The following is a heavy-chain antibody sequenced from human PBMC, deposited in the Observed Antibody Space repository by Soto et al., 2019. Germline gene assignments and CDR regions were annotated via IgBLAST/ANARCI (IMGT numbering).Heavy chain of an antibody. Sequence: PSETLSLTCSVSGGSMNHNYWSWIRQPPGKGLEWIGYISYNGDTNYDPSLKSRGTISVDTSKNQVVLTMTNMDPMDTGTYYCAHKGPEDWPLDYWGQGTQVTVSS. CDR3: AHKGPEDWPLDY. CDR1: GGSMNHNY. V-gene: IGHV4-59*01. CDR2: ISYNGDT. J-gene: IGHJ4*02. D-gene: IGHD3-9*01.